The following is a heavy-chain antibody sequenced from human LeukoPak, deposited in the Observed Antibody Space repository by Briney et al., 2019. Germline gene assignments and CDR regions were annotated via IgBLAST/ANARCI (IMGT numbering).Heavy chain of an antibody. CDR3: ARGPPFGSGTYYVDY. CDR2: ISSSSSTI. CDR1: GFTFSSYN. D-gene: IGHD3-10*01. Sequence: GGSLRLSCAASGFTFSSYNMNWVRQARGKELEWVSYISSSSSTIYHADSVKGRFTVSRDNAKNSLYLQMNSLRAEDTAVYYCARGPPFGSGTYYVDYWGQGTQVTVSS. V-gene: IGHV3-48*01. J-gene: IGHJ4*02.